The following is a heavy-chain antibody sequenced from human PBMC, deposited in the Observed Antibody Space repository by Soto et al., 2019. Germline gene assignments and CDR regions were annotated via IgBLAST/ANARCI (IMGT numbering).Heavy chain of an antibody. CDR2: VSYDGSNK. Sequence: GGSLRLSCAASGFSFRTYGLHWVRQAPGKGLEWVAIVSYDGSNKYYVDSVKGRFTISRDNSKNTLYLQMNSLRAEDTAVYYCAKDQRVYFYGSGTYYDTSEVYYYGMDVWGQGTTVTAP. CDR1: GFSFRTYG. V-gene: IGHV3-30*18. CDR3: AKDQRVYFYGSGTYYDTSEVYYYGMDV. J-gene: IGHJ6*02. D-gene: IGHD3-10*01.